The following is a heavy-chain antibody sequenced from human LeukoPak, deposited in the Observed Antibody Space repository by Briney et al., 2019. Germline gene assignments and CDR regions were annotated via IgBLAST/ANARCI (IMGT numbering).Heavy chain of an antibody. J-gene: IGHJ5*02. D-gene: IGHD2-15*01. CDR2: IWYDGSNK. CDR3: AREGWATPNGFAP. CDR1: GFTFSSYG. V-gene: IGHV3-33*01. Sequence: GGSLRLSCAASGFTFSSYGMHWVRQAPGKGLEWVAVIWYDGSNKYYADSVKGRFTISRDNSKNTLYLQMNSLRAEDTAVYYCAREGWATPNGFAPWGQGTLVTVSS.